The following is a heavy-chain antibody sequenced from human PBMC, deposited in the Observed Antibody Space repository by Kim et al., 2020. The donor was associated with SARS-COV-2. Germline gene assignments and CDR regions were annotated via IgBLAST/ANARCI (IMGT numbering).Heavy chain of an antibody. CDR3: VKEVKPLRSLD. CDR1: GFTFDNYV. D-gene: IGHD3-3*01. J-gene: IGHJ2*01. CDR2: LSGSGVNT. Sequence: GGSLRLSCTTSGFTFDNYVMSWVRQAPGKGLEWVSSLSGSGVNTFHADSVQGRFTISRDNSKNMLFLQMTSLRVEDTSLYYCVKEVKPLRSLDWDRG. V-gene: IGHV3-23*01.